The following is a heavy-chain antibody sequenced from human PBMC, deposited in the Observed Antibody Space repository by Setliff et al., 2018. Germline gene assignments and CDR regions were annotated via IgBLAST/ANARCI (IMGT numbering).Heavy chain of an antibody. Sequence: ASVKVSCKASGYTFNSYGITWVRQAPGQGLEWMGWISAYAQKFQGRVTMTTDTPTSTAYMELRSLRSDDTAVYFCARGPPDFVVVPAAAKFDYWGQGTLVTVSS. D-gene: IGHD2-2*01. CDR2: ISA. CDR1: GYTFNSYG. J-gene: IGHJ4*02. V-gene: IGHV1-18*01. CDR3: ARGPPDFVVVPAAAKFDY.